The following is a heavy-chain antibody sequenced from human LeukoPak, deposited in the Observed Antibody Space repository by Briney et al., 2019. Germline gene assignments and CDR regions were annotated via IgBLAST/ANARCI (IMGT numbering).Heavy chain of an antibody. CDR1: GFTFSSYS. CDR3: ARDFRYCSSTSCYAVDY. Sequence: PGGSLRLSCASSGFTFSSYSMNWVRQAPGKGLEWVSSISSSSSYIYYADSVKGRFTISRDNAKNSLYLQMNSLRAEDTAVYYCARDFRYCSSTSCYAVDYWGQGTLVTVSS. V-gene: IGHV3-21*01. J-gene: IGHJ4*02. D-gene: IGHD2-2*01. CDR2: ISSSSSYI.